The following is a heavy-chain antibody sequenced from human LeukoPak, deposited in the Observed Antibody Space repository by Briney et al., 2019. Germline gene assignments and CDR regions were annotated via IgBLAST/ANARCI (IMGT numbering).Heavy chain of an antibody. D-gene: IGHD3-22*01. CDR2: INYSGST. J-gene: IGHJ5*02. CDR3: ARQLYYYDSSGQRFDP. V-gene: IGHV4-34*01. Sequence: SETLSLTCAVYGGSFSGYYWSWIRQPPGKGLEWIGEINYSGSTNYNPSLKSRVTISVDTSKNQFSLKLSSVTAADTAVYYCARQLYYYDSSGQRFDPWGQGTLVTVSS. CDR1: GGSFSGYY.